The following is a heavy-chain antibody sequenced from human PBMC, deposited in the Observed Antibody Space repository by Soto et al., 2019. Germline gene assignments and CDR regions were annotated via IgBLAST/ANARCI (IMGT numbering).Heavy chain of an antibody. J-gene: IGHJ6*02. CDR3: ARPEYSSSSYGMDV. Sequence: PGGSLRLCCAASGFTFSSYSMNWVRQAPGKGLEWVSYISSSSSTIYYADSVKGRFTISRDNAKNSLYLQMNSLRDEDTAVYYCARPEYSSSSYGMDVWGQGTTVTVSS. CDR2: ISSSSSTI. V-gene: IGHV3-48*02. D-gene: IGHD6-6*01. CDR1: GFTFSSYS.